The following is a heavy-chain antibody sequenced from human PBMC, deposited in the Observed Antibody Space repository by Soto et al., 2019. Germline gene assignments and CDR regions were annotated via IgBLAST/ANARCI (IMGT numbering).Heavy chain of an antibody. V-gene: IGHV1-3*01. CDR2: INAGNGNT. Sequence: ASVKVSCKASGYTFTSYAMHWVCQAPGQRLEWMGWINAGNGNTKYSQKFQGRVTITADESTSTAYMELSTLRSEDTAVYYCAREDTAMAQTYYYYGMDVWGQGTTVTVSS. D-gene: IGHD5-18*01. CDR1: GYTFTSYA. CDR3: AREDTAMAQTYYYYGMDV. J-gene: IGHJ6*02.